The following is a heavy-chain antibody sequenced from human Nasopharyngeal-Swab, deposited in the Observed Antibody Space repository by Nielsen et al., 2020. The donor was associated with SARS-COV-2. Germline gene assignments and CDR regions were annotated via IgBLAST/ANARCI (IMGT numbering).Heavy chain of an antibody. V-gene: IGHV3-30-3*01. D-gene: IGHD1-26*01. CDR2: ISYDGSNK. J-gene: IGHJ6*03. Sequence: WIRQPPGKGLEWVAVISYDGSNKYYADSVKGRFTISRDNSKNTLYLQMDSLRAEDTAVYYCARVEAGGEWELLPYYYYYMGVWGKGTTVTVSS. CDR3: ARVEAGGEWELLPYYYYYMGV.